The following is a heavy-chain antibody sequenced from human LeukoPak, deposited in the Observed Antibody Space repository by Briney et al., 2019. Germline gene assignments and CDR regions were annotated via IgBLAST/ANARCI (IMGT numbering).Heavy chain of an antibody. CDR3: ARDRRRSWLVQASYYYYYMDV. V-gene: IGHV1-2*02. CDR1: GYTFTGYY. Sequence: ASVKVSCKASGYTFTGYYMHWVRQAPGQGLEWMGWINPNSGGTNYAQKFQGRVTMTRDTSISTAYMELSRLRSDDTAVYYCARDRRRSWLVQASYYYYYMDVWGKGTTVTVSS. CDR2: INPNSGGT. D-gene: IGHD6-19*01. J-gene: IGHJ6*03.